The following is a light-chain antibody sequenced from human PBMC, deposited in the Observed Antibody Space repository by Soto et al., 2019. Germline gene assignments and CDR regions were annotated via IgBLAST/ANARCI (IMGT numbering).Light chain of an antibody. J-gene: IGKJ1*01. Sequence: DIVMTQTPLSSPVSLGQPASFSCRSSQSLVHSDGNTYLSWYHQRPGQPQRLLIYKVSMRFSGVPDRFSCSGAGTDFTLKINRVDAEDVGVYYCMQATQSPWTFCQVTKVEIK. V-gene: IGKV2-24*01. CDR1: QSLVHSDGNTY. CDR2: KVS. CDR3: MQATQSPWT.